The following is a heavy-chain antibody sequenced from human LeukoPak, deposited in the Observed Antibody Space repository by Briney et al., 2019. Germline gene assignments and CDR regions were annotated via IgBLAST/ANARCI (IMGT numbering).Heavy chain of an antibody. V-gene: IGHV1-46*01. CDR1: GYTFSIYN. D-gene: IGHD6-13*01. Sequence: ASVKVSCKASGYTFSIYNMHWVRQAPGQGLEWMGIINPSGGTSYAQKLQGRITMTRDTSTSTLYMELSSLRSEDTAVYYCARERVAGTGLDYWGQGTLVTVSS. CDR2: INPSGGT. J-gene: IGHJ4*02. CDR3: ARERVAGTGLDY.